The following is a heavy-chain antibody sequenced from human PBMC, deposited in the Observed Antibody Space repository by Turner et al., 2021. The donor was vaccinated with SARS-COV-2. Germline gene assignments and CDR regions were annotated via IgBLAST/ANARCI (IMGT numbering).Heavy chain of an antibody. D-gene: IGHD5-18*01. Sequence: QLQLQESGPGLVKPSETLSLTCTVSGGSISSSSYYWGWIRQPPGKGLECIGNIYYSGSAYYNPSLKSRVTISVDPSKNQFSLKLTSVTAADTAVYYCARLMDTAMDYYGTDVWGQGTTVTVSS. CDR1: GGSISSSSYY. CDR2: IYYSGSA. CDR3: ARLMDTAMDYYGTDV. V-gene: IGHV4-39*01. J-gene: IGHJ6*02.